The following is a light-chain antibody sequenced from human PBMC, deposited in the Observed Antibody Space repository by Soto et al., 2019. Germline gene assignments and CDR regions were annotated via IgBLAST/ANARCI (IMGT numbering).Light chain of an antibody. V-gene: IGKV3-15*01. J-gene: IGKJ4*01. CDR2: GAS. Sequence: EIVMTQSPATLSVSPGVRATLSCRASQSVSSNLAWYQQKPGQAPTLLIYGASARATGIPARFSGSGSGTEFTLTISSLQSEDFAVYYCQQHADWPLTFGGGTKVEIK. CDR3: QQHADWPLT. CDR1: QSVSSN.